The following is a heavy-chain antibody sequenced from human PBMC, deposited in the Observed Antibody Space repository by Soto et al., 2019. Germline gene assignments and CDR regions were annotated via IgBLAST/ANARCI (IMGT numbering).Heavy chain of an antibody. CDR1: GFTFSSYG. Sequence: PGGSLRLSCAASGFTFSSYGMHWVRQAPGKGLEWVAVIWYDGSNKYYADSVKGRFTISRDNSKNTLYLQMNSLRAEDTAVYYCARDGTESGSQLDYWGQGTLVTVSS. V-gene: IGHV3-33*01. D-gene: IGHD1-26*01. J-gene: IGHJ4*02. CDR2: IWYDGSNK. CDR3: ARDGTESGSQLDY.